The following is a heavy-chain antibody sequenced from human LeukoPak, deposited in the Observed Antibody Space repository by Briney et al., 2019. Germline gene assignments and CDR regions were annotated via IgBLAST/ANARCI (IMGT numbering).Heavy chain of an antibody. CDR2: IYYSGST. Sequence: PSETLSLTCTVSGGSISSYYWSWIRQPPGKGLEWIGYIYYSGSTNYNPSLKSRVTISVATSKNQFSLKLSSVTAADTAVYYCARVGYDILTGYYDYWGQGTLVTVSS. V-gene: IGHV4-59*01. J-gene: IGHJ4*02. CDR3: ARVGYDILTGYYDY. D-gene: IGHD3-9*01. CDR1: GGSISSYY.